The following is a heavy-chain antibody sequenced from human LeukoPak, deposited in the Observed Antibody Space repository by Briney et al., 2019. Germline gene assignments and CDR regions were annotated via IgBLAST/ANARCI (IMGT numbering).Heavy chain of an antibody. V-gene: IGHV4-59*01. Sequence: SETLSLTCTVSGGSISSYYWNWIRQPPGKGLEWIGSISYSGSTNYNPSLESRVTISVDTSKNQISLKLSSVTAADTTVYYCARAPERWYSYGSYTYYYMDVWGRGTTVTVSS. CDR1: GGSISSYY. J-gene: IGHJ6*03. CDR2: ISYSGST. D-gene: IGHD5-18*01. CDR3: ARAPERWYSYGSYTYYYMDV.